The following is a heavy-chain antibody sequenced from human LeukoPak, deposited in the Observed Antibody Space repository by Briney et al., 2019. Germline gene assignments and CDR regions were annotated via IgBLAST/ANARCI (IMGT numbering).Heavy chain of an antibody. CDR1: GGSISSYY. J-gene: IGHJ4*02. V-gene: IGHV4-59*01. CDR2: IYYSGST. CDR3: ARDRENNWNYPLSHEPLYYFDY. Sequence: SETLSLTCTVSGGSISSYYWSWIRQPPGKGLEWIGYIYYSGSTNYNPSLKSRVTISVDTSKNQFSLKLSSVTAADTAVYYCARDRENNWNYPLSHEPLYYFDYWGQGTLVTVSS. D-gene: IGHD1-7*01.